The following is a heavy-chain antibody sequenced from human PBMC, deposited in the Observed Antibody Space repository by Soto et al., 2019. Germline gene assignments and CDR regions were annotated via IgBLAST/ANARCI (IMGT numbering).Heavy chain of an antibody. V-gene: IGHV3-30*18. Sequence: QVQLVESGGGVVQPGRSLRLSCAASGFTFSSYGMHWVRQAPGKGLEWVAVISYDGSNKYYADSVKGRFTISRDNSKNARYLQKISLRAEDAAVYYCAKEGREYSYGYPTRDREYYFDYWGQGTLVTVSS. J-gene: IGHJ4*02. CDR3: AKEGREYSYGYPTRDREYYFDY. CDR1: GFTFSSYG. D-gene: IGHD5-18*01. CDR2: ISYDGSNK.